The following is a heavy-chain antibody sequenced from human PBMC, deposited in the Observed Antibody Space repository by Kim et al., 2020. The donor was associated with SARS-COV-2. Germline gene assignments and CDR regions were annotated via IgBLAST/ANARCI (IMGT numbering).Heavy chain of an antibody. V-gene: IGHV4-59*09. CDR3: ARGDYGDYGMDV. Sequence: TYSPALKSRVTISVDTSKNQICLQLSYVPAADTTVYYCARGDYGDYGMDVWGQGTPVTVSS. D-gene: IGHD4-17*01. J-gene: IGHJ6*02.